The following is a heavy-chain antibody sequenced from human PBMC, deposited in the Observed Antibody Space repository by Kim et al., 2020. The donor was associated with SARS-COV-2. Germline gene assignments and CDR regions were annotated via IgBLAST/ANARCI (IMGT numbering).Heavy chain of an antibody. V-gene: IGHV3-11*01. D-gene: IGHD1-26*01. J-gene: IGHJ4*02. CDR2: ISSSGRTI. Sequence: GGSLRLSCVASGFIFSDYYMTWIRQAPGKGLDWVSYISSSGRTIYYADSVKGRSTISRDNARNSLYLQMNSLRAEDTAVYYCARGPRYGGSQARYWGQGTLVTVSS. CDR1: GFIFSDYY. CDR3: ARGPRYGGSQARY.